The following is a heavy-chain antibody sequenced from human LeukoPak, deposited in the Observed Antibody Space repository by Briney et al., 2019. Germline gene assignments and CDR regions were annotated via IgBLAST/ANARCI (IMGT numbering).Heavy chain of an antibody. CDR1: GFTFSSYG. CDR3: AKDPTITMIVVVRLGDAFDI. V-gene: IGHV3-30*02. Sequence: GGSLRLSCAASGFTFSSYGMHWVRQAPGKGLEWVAFIRYDGSNKYYADSVKGRFTISRDNSKNTLYLQMNSLRAEDTAVYYCAKDPTITMIVVVRLGDAFDIWGQGTMVTVSS. CDR2: IRYDGSNK. D-gene: IGHD3-22*01. J-gene: IGHJ3*02.